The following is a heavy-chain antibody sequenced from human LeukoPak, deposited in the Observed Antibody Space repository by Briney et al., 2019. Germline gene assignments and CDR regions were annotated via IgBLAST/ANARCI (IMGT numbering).Heavy chain of an antibody. V-gene: IGHV1-58*02. Sequence: SVKVSCKASGFTFTSSAMQWVRQARGQRLEWIGWIVVGSGNTNYAQKFQERVTITRDMSTSTAYMELSSLRSEDTAVYYCAAVSGSVSYLGGPYGMDVWGQGTTVTVSS. CDR1: GFTFTSSA. CDR2: IVVGSGNT. J-gene: IGHJ6*02. D-gene: IGHD3-10*01. CDR3: AAVSGSVSYLGGPYGMDV.